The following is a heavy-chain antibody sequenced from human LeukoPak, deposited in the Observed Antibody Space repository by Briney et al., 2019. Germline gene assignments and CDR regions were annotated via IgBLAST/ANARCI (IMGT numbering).Heavy chain of an antibody. CDR3: ARDMSSGWYSNFDY. CDR2: ISSSSSTYI. V-gene: IGHV3-21*01. J-gene: IGHJ4*02. D-gene: IGHD6-19*01. Sequence: GGSLRLSCVASGFTFSSYSMNWVRPAPGKGLEWVSSISSSSSTYIYYADSVKGRFTISRDNAKNSLYLQMNSLRVEDTAVYYCARDMSSGWYSNFDYWGQGTLVTVSS. CDR1: GFTFSSYS.